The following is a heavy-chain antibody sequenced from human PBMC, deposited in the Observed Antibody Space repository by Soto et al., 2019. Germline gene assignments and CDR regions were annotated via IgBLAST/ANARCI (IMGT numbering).Heavy chain of an antibody. V-gene: IGHV1-46*01. CDR2: INASGGST. CDR3: ARPTTFDWNGNDAFDI. D-gene: IGHD1-1*01. CDR1: GYTFTSYY. Sequence: QVQLVQSGAEVKKPGASVKVSCKASGYTFTSYYRHWVRQAPGQGLEWMGIINASGGSTSYAQKFQGRVTMTRDTSTSTVYMELSSLRSEDTAVYYCARPTTFDWNGNDAFDIWGQGTMVTVSS. J-gene: IGHJ3*02.